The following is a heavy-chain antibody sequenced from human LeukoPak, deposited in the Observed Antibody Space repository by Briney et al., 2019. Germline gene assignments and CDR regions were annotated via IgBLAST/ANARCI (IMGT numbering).Heavy chain of an antibody. CDR2: ISSSGSTI. Sequence: PGGSLRLSCAASGFTFSDYYMSWIRQAPGKGLEWVSYISSSGSTIYYADSVKGRFTISRDNAKNSLYLQMNSLRAEDTAVYYCARDPYSGAYYEGYYYYYMDVWGKGTTVTVSS. D-gene: IGHD1-26*01. CDR3: ARDPYSGAYYEGYYYYYMDV. J-gene: IGHJ6*03. CDR1: GFTFSDYY. V-gene: IGHV3-11*04.